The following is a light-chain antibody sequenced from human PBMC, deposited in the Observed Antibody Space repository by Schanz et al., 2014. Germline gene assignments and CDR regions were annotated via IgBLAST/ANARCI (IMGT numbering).Light chain of an antibody. J-gene: IGKJ3*01. Sequence: EIVMTQSPGTLSVSPGERATLSCRASHSVSSNLAWYQQKPGQAPNLLIYGASTRATGIPARFSGSGSGTEFTLTISSLQSEDFAVYYCQQYNNWPPFTFGPGTKLDLK. V-gene: IGKV3-15*01. CDR3: QQYNNWPPFT. CDR2: GAS. CDR1: HSVSSN.